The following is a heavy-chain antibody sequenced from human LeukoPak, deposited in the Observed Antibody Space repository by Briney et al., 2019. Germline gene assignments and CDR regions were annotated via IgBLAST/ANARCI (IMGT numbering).Heavy chain of an antibody. CDR3: ARGSDNYGGYVDY. V-gene: IGHV3-21*01. D-gene: IGHD2-21*01. CDR2: ISTSSSYI. CDR1: GFTFSSQS. Sequence: PGGSLRLSCAASGFTFSSQSMNWVRQAPGKGLEWVSSISTSSSYIYYADSVKGRFTISRDNAKSSLYLQMNSLRAEDTAVYYCARGSDNYGGYVDYWGQGTLVTVYS. J-gene: IGHJ4*02.